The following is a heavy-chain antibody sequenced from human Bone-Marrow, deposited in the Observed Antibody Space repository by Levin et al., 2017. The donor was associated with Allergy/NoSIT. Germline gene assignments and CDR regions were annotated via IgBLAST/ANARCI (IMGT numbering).Heavy chain of an antibody. CDR3: VIHYINYDNNHDVKDV. CDR1: GVTLSPYE. CDR2: ITSGSRYI. Sequence: RTGGSLRLSCAASGVTLSPYEMHWVRQAPGKGPEWVSSITSGSRYIYYRDSVKGRFTISRDNAKNSLFLQMNNLRAEDTAVYYCVIHYINYDNNHDVKDVWGQGTAVTVSS. D-gene: IGHD3-3*01. V-gene: IGHV3-21*01. J-gene: IGHJ6*02.